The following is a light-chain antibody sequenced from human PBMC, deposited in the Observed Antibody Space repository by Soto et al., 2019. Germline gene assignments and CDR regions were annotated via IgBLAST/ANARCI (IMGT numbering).Light chain of an antibody. J-gene: IGLJ3*02. CDR2: EVT. CDR3: TSFTNSNTWV. CDR1: SSDVGFYSR. V-gene: IGLV2-14*01. Sequence: QSVLTQPASVSGSPGQSITISCTGTSSDVGFYSRVSWFQQHPGKTPKLMIYEVTNRPSGVSSRFSGSKSGNTASLTISGLQAEDDADYYCTSFTNSNTWVFGGGTKVTVL.